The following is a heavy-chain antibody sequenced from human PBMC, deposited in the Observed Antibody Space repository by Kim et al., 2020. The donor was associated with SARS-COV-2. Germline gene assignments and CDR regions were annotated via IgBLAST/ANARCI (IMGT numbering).Heavy chain of an antibody. CDR3: ARVPTVTTEEDY. CDR2: ISSGSSYI. D-gene: IGHD4-17*01. Sequence: GGSLRLSCAASGFTFSTYTMNWVRQAPGKGLEWVSSISSGSSYIYYADSVKGRFTVSRDNAKNSLYLQMISLRAEDTAVYYCARVPTVTTEEDYWGQGTLVTVSS. CDR1: GFTFSTYT. J-gene: IGHJ4*02. V-gene: IGHV3-21*01.